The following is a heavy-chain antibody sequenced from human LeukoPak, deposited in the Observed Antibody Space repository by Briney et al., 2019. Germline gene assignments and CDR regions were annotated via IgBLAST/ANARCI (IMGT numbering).Heavy chain of an antibody. J-gene: IGHJ5*02. V-gene: IGHV3-74*01. Sequence: PGGSLRLSCAASGFTFSSYWMPWVRHAPGKGLVWVSGINSDGSSTSYADSVKGRFTISRDNAKNTLYLQMNSLRAEDTAVYYCARAQLYYYGSGSSNWFDPWGQGTLVTVSS. CDR2: INSDGSST. CDR3: ARAQLYYYGSGSSNWFDP. D-gene: IGHD3-10*01. CDR1: GFTFSSYW.